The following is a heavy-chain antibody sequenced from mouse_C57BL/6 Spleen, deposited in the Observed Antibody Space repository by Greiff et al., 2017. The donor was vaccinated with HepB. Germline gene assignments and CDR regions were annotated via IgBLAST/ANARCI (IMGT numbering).Heavy chain of an antibody. J-gene: IGHJ2*01. Sequence: QVQLQQSGPELVKPGASVKISCKASGYAFSSSWMNWVKQRPGKGLEWIGRIYPGDGDTNYNGKFKGKATLTADKSSSTAYMQLSSLTSEDSAVYCCARGSPLYYGNSFDYWGQGTTLTVSS. CDR3: ARGSPLYYGNSFDY. V-gene: IGHV1-82*01. CDR2: IYPGDGDT. D-gene: IGHD2-1*01. CDR1: GYAFSSSW.